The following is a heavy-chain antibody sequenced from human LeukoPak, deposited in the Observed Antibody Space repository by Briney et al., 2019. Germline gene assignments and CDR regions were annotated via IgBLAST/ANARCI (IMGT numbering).Heavy chain of an antibody. D-gene: IGHD3-10*01. Sequence: SETLSLTCTVSGGSISSYYWSWIRQPPGKGLEWIGYIYYSGSTNYNPSLKSRVTISVDTSKNQFSLKLSSVTAADTAMYYCARAVLLWFGESPYYFDYWGQGTLVTVSS. J-gene: IGHJ4*02. CDR2: IYYSGST. CDR3: ARAVLLWFGESPYYFDY. CDR1: GGSISSYY. V-gene: IGHV4-59*01.